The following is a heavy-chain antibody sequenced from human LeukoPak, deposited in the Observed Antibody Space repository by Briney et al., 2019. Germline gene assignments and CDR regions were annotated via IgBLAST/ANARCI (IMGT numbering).Heavy chain of an antibody. D-gene: IGHD3-22*01. J-gene: IGHJ3*02. CDR2: IRTSGSSF. CDR3: ARVMFRGYYRDDAFDI. Sequence: PGGTLSPSCAASGFTPRDFYMSWIREAPGKGLECLSYIRTSGSSFFYAVSVKGRFTIARDNAKKSLYLQINSLRAEDSAVYYCARVMFRGYYRDDAFDIWGQGTLVTVSS. CDR1: GFTPRDFY. V-gene: IGHV3-11*01.